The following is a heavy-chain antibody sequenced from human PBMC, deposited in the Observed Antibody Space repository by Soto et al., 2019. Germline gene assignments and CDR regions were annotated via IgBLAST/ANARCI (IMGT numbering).Heavy chain of an antibody. CDR3: ARLVGQSSGGGSYYYYGMDV. J-gene: IGHJ6*02. CDR2: IYYSGST. D-gene: IGHD2-15*01. CDR1: GGSISSYY. Sequence: SETLSLTCTVSGGSISSYYWSWIRQPPGKGLEWIGYIYYSGSTNYNPSLKSRVTISVDTSKNQFSLKLSSVTAADTAVYYCARLVGQSSGGGSYYYYGMDVWGQGTTVTVSS. V-gene: IGHV4-59*08.